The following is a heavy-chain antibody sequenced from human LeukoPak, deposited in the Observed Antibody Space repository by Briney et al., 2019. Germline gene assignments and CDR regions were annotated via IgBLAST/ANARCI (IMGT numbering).Heavy chain of an antibody. CDR3: ARFHDYGDYVTGPATLGFDS. J-gene: IGHJ4*02. V-gene: IGHV5-51*01. CDR1: GYSFTNYW. CDR2: IYPGDSDT. Sequence: GESLKISCKGSGYSFTNYWIGWVRQMPGKGLEWMGIIYPGDSDTRYSPSFQSQVTISADKSISTAYLQWSSLKASDTAMYYCARFHDYGDYVTGPATLGFDSWGQGTLVTVSS. D-gene: IGHD4-17*01.